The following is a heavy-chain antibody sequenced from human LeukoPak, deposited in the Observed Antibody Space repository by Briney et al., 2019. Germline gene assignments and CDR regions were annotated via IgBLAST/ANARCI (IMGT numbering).Heavy chain of an antibody. CDR3: ARVDGPDGY. Sequence: PGASLRLSCAASGLTFSSYSMNWVRQAPGKGLGWVSSISSSSSYTYYADSVKGRFTSCRDDAKNSLYLQTNSLRAEETAVYYWARVDGPDGYWGQGTRVTVSS. V-gene: IGHV3-21*01. CDR1: GLTFSSYS. D-gene: IGHD3-9*01. J-gene: IGHJ4*02. CDR2: ISSSSSYT.